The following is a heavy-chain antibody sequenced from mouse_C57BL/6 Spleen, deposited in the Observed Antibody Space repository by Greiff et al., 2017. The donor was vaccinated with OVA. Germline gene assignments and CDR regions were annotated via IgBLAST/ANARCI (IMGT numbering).Heavy chain of an antibody. J-gene: IGHJ4*01. CDR1: GYTFTDYE. Sequence: QVQLQQSGAELVRPGASVTLSCKASGYTFTDYEMHWVKQTPVHGLEWIGAIDPETGGTAYNQKFKGKAILTADKSSSTAYMELRSLTSEDSAVYYCTRDDSNYVGNYAMDYWGQGTSVTVSS. D-gene: IGHD2-5*01. CDR2: IDPETGGT. CDR3: TRDDSNYVGNYAMDY. V-gene: IGHV1-15*01.